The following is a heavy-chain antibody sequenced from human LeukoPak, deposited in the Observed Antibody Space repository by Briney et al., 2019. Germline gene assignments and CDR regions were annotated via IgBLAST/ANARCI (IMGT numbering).Heavy chain of an antibody. CDR3: ARHLGYSSSSRFDP. CDR2: IHHSGST. V-gene: IGHV4-39*01. Sequence: TSETLSLTCTVSGGSISSSIYCWGWIRQPPGKGLEWIGSIHHSGSTYYNPSLKSRVTISVDPSKNQFSLKLSSVTAADTGVYYCARHLGYSSSSRFDPWGQGTLVTVSS. CDR1: GGSISSSIYC. J-gene: IGHJ5*02. D-gene: IGHD6-13*01.